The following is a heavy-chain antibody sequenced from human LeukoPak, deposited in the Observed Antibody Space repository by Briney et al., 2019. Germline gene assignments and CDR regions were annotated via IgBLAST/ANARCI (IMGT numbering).Heavy chain of an antibody. CDR3: ARENGDYFDY. D-gene: IGHD4-17*01. J-gene: IGHJ4*02. CDR2: ISSRGRTV. CDR1: GFTFSTYE. V-gene: IGHV3-48*03. Sequence: GGSLRLSCAASGFTFSTYEMNWVRQAPGKGLEWVSYISSRGRTVHYADSVKGRLTISRDNAKNSLYLQMNSLRAEDTAAYYCARENGDYFDYWGQGTLVTVSS.